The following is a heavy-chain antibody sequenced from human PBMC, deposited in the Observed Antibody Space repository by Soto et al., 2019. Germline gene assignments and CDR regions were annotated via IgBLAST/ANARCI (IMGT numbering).Heavy chain of an antibody. D-gene: IGHD3-10*01. V-gene: IGHV3-66*01. Sequence: GGSLRLSCAASGFTVSSNYMSWVRQAPGKGLEWVSVIYSGGSTYYADSVKGRFTISRDNSKNTLYLQMNSLRAEDTAVYYCARESGVAFGDYYMDVWGKGTTVTVSS. J-gene: IGHJ6*03. CDR2: IYSGGST. CDR1: GFTVSSNY. CDR3: ARESGVAFGDYYMDV.